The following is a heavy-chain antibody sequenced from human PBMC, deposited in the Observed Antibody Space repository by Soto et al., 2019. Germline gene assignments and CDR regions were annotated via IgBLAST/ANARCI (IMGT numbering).Heavy chain of an antibody. J-gene: IGHJ6*02. CDR3: ARDTYYYDSSGYYYEGYGIDV. Sequence: PSETLSLTCTVSGGSISSGGYYWSSIRQHPGKGLEWIGYIYYSGSTYYNPSLKSRVTISVDTSKNQFSLKLSSVTAADTAVYYCARDTYYYDSSGYYYEGYGIDVWGQGTTVTVSS. CDR1: GGSISSGGYY. D-gene: IGHD3-22*01. CDR2: IYYSGST. V-gene: IGHV4-31*03.